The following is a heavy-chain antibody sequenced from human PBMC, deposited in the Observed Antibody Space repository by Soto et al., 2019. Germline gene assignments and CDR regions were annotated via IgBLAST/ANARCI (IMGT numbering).Heavy chain of an antibody. V-gene: IGHV3-48*03. CDR1: GFTFSSYE. D-gene: IGHD5-12*01. CDR3: ARDGYNLGAYYYGMDV. J-gene: IGHJ6*02. Sequence: GGSLRLSCVASGFTFSSYEMNWVRQAPGKGLEWVSYISSSGSTVYYAGSVKGRFTISRDNAKNSLYLQMNSLRAEDTAVYYCARDGYNLGAYYYGMDVWGQGTTVTVSS. CDR2: ISSSGSTV.